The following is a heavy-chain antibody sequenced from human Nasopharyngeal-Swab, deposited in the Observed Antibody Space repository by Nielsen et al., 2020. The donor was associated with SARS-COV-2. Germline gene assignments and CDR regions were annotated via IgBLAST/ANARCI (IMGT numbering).Heavy chain of an antibody. V-gene: IGHV4-31*03. CDR2: IYYSGSP. D-gene: IGHD3-3*01. CDR1: GGSISSGGYY. J-gene: IGHJ3*02. CDR3: ARDSGRSTIFGVVIIDAFDI. Sequence: SETLSLTCTVSGGSISSGGYYWSWIRQHPGKGLEWIGYIYYSGSPSYNPSLTSRVTISVDTSKNQFSLKLSSVTAADTAVYYCARDSGRSTIFGVVIIDAFDIWGQGTMVTVSS.